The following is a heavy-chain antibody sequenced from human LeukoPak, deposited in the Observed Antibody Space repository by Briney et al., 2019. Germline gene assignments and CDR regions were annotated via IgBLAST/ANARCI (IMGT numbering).Heavy chain of an antibody. CDR2: ISWNSGSI. Sequence: GGSLRLSCAASGFTFDDYAMHWVRQAPGNGLEWVSGISWNSGSIGYADSVKGRFTISRDNAKNSLYLQMNSLRAEDTALYYCAKVGWPDYWGQGTLVTVSS. CDR1: GFTFDDYA. J-gene: IGHJ4*02. V-gene: IGHV3-9*01. D-gene: IGHD6-19*01. CDR3: AKVGWPDY.